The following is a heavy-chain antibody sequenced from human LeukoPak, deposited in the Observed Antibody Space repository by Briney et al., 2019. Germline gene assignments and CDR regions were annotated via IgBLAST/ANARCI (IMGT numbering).Heavy chain of an antibody. CDR3: TTTDY. J-gene: IGHJ4*02. CDR2: IKQDGSEK. Sequence: GGSLRLSCAASGFTFSSYAMSWVRQAPGKGLEWVANIKQDGSEKYYVDSVKGRFTISGDNAKNSLYLQMNSLRAEDTAVYYCTTTDYWGQGTLVTVSS. CDR1: GFTFSSYA. D-gene: IGHD1-26*01. V-gene: IGHV3-7*01.